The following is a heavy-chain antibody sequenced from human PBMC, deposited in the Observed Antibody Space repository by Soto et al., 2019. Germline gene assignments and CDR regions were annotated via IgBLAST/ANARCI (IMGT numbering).Heavy chain of an antibody. Sequence: SETLSLTCTVSGGSISSYYWSWIRQPPGKGLEWIGYIYYSGSTNYNPSLKSRVTISVDTSNNQFSLKLSSVTAADTAVYYCARWVYDSSGLDYWGQGTLVTVSS. D-gene: IGHD3-22*01. CDR1: GGSISSYY. CDR2: IYYSGST. V-gene: IGHV4-59*01. J-gene: IGHJ4*02. CDR3: ARWVYDSSGLDY.